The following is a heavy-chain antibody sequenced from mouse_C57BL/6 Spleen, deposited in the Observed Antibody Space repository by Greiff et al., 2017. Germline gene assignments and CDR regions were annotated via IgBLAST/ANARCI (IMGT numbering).Heavy chain of an antibody. J-gene: IGHJ4*01. CDR3: ARSGYRGAMDY. V-gene: IGHV1-64*01. D-gene: IGHD2-14*01. Sequence: QVQLQQPGAELVKPGASVKLSCKASGYTFTSYWMHWVKQRPGQGLEWIGMIHPNSGSTNYNEKFKSKATLTVDKSSSTAYMQLSSLTSEDAAVYYCARSGYRGAMDYWGQGTSVTVSS. CDR2: IHPNSGST. CDR1: GYTFTSYW.